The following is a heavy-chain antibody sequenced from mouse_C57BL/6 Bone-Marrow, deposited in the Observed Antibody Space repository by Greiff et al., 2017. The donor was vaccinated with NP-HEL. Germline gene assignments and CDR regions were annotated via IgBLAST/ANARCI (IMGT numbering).Heavy chain of an antibody. CDR3: ARDGEGIDDGGNWYFDV. J-gene: IGHJ1*03. Sequence: VQLKQSGPGLVKPGASVKISCKASGYSFTGYYMNWVKQSPEKSLEWIGEINPSTGGTSYNQKFKAKATVTVAKSSSTSNMQLKRLTYEDSADYYCARDGEGIDDGGNWYFDVWGTGTTVTVSS. CDR2: INPSTGGT. D-gene: IGHD1-1*02. V-gene: IGHV1-42*01. CDR1: GYSFTGYY.